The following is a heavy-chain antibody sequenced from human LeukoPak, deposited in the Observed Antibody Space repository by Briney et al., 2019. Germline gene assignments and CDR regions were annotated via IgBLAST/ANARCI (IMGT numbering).Heavy chain of an antibody. CDR1: GGSISSYY. CDR2: IYYSGST. Sequence: SETLSLTCTVSGGSISSYYWSWIRQPPGKGLEWIGYIYYSGSTNYNPSLKSRVTISVDTSKNQFSLKLSSVTAADTAVYYCARDSLRGTGRYSGYYFDYWGQGTLVTVSS. V-gene: IGHV4-59*01. D-gene: IGHD2-2*01. J-gene: IGHJ4*02. CDR3: ARDSLRGTGRYSGYYFDY.